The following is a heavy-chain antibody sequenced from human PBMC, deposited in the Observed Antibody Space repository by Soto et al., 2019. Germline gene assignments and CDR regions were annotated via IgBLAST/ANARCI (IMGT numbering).Heavy chain of an antibody. Sequence: SETLSLTCTVSGGSISSYYWSWIWQPPGKGLEWIGYIYYSGSTNYNPSLKSRVTISVDTSKNQFSLKLSSVTAAETAVYYCARHAHRDFDYWGQGTLVTVSS. J-gene: IGHJ4*02. CDR3: ARHAHRDFDY. V-gene: IGHV4-59*08. CDR2: IYYSGST. CDR1: GGSISSYY.